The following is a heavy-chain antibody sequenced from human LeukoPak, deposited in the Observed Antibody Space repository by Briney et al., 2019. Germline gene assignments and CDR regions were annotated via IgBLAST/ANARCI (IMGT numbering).Heavy chain of an antibody. J-gene: IGHJ4*02. Sequence: GGSLRLSCAASGFTFSDYYMIWIRQAPGKGLEWVSYISSSGSTIYYADSVKGRFTISRDNAKNSLYLQMNSLRAEDTAVYYCAKLRGATINAWYFDYWGQGTLVTVSS. CDR3: AKLRGATINAWYFDY. V-gene: IGHV3-11*01. CDR2: ISSSGSTI. CDR1: GFTFSDYY. D-gene: IGHD5-12*01.